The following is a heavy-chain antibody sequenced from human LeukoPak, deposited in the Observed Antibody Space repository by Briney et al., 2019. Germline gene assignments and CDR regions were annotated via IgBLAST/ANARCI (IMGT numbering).Heavy chain of an antibody. V-gene: IGHV3-30-3*01. CDR1: GFTFSSYA. CDR2: ISYDGSNK. CDR3: ARASGKYSSGQGDY. Sequence: GGSLRLSCAASGFTFSSYAMHWVRQAPGKGLEWVAVISYDGSNKYYADSVKGRFTISRDNSKNTLYLQMNSLRAEDTAVYYCARASGKYSSGQGDYWGQGTLVTVSS. D-gene: IGHD6-19*01. J-gene: IGHJ4*02.